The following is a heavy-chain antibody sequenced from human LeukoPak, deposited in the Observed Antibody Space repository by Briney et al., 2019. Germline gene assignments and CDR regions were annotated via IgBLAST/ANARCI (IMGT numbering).Heavy chain of an antibody. CDR2: ISSSSSYI. CDR1: GFTFSSYS. D-gene: IGHD3-22*01. J-gene: IGHJ6*02. CDR3: ARDIRYHSSGYEEYYYYYGMDV. Sequence: GGSLRLSCAASGFTFSSYSMNWVRQAPGKGLEWVSSISSSSSYIYYADSVKGRFTISRDNAKNSLYLQMNSLRAEDTAVYYCARDIRYHSSGYEEYYYYYGMDVWGQGTTVTVSS. V-gene: IGHV3-21*01.